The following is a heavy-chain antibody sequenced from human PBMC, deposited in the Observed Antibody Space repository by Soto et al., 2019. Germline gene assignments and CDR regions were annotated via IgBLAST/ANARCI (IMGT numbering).Heavy chain of an antibody. J-gene: IGHJ4*02. CDR1: GFTFSSYA. CDR2: IGGRGDST. D-gene: IGHD6-19*01. CDR3: AKDLIYGYNSGRPFDY. V-gene: IGHV3-23*01. Sequence: EVQLLESGGGLVQPGGSLRLSCAASGFTFSSYAMSWVRQALGKGLEWVSAIGGRGDSTYYADSVKGRFTISRDNSRDTLYLQMYSLRAENTAVYYCAKDLIYGYNSGRPFDYWGQGTLVTVSS.